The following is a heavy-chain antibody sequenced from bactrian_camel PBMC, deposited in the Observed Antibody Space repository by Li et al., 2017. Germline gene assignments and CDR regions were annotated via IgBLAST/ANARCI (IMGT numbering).Heavy chain of an antibody. D-gene: IGHD2*01. Sequence: QVQLVESGGGSVQAGGSLRPSCAASGYTYDSVCMSWFRQAPGKEREGVASINSDGTTNYAASVKGRFTISKDNAKNTLYLQMDSLKSEDTGMYYCASRKRSSGGVCGMLKRLFNDWGQGTQGTV. CDR2: INSDGTT. V-gene: IGHV3S55*01. CDR1: GYTYDSVC. CDR3: ASRKRSSGGVCGMLKRLFND. J-gene: IGHJ4*01.